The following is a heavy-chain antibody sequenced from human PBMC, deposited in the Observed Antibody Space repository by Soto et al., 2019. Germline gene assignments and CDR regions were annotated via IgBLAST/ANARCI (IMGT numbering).Heavy chain of an antibody. J-gene: IGHJ4*02. CDR3: GRGAVCGGDCSNDFDY. V-gene: IGHV1-69*01. D-gene: IGHD2-21*02. CDR2: IIPIFGTA. Sequence: QVQLVQSGAEVKKPGSSVKVSCKASGGTFSSYAISWVRQAPGQGLEWMGGIIPIFGTANYAQKFQGRVTIAADESTSTGDMELSSLSSEDRAVYYCGRGAVCGGDCSNDFDYWGQGTLVTVSS. CDR1: GGTFSSYA.